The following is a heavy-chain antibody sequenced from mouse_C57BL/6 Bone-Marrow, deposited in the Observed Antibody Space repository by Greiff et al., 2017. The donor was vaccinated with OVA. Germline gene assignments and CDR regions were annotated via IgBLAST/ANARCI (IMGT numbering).Heavy chain of an antibody. CDR3: PSGCYTSCYWYFDV. D-gene: IGHD1-1*01. Sequence: QVQLQQPGAELVKPGASVKLSCKASGYTFTSYWMHWVKQRPGQGLEWIGMIHPNSGSTNYNEQFKSKATLTVDKSSSTAYMQLSSLPSADSAVYYCPSGCYTSCYWYFDVWGTGTTVTVSS. V-gene: IGHV1-64*01. J-gene: IGHJ1*03. CDR1: GYTFTSYW. CDR2: IHPNSGST.